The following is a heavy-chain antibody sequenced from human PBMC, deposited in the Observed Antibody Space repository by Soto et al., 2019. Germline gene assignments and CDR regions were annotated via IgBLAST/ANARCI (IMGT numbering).Heavy chain of an antibody. CDR2: VTGNGVGT. CDR1: GFAFSSYG. Sequence: EVQLLESGGGLVQPGGSLRLSCAASGFAFSSYGMSWVRQAPGKGLEWVSSVTGNGVGTYYADSVKGRFTISRDNSKNTLYLQMDSLRPEDTATYYCAKERPSKWLAHFDYWGQGTLVTVSS. CDR3: AKERPSKWLAHFDY. V-gene: IGHV3-23*01. J-gene: IGHJ4*02. D-gene: IGHD6-19*01.